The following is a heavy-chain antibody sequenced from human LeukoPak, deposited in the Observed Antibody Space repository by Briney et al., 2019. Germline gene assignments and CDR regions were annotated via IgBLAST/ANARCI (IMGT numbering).Heavy chain of an antibody. CDR1: GFTFSSYW. V-gene: IGHV3-74*01. CDR3: ARGSVAGPADFRY. J-gene: IGHJ4*02. D-gene: IGHD6-19*01. Sequence: GGSLRLSCAASGFTFSSYWMHWVRQAPGKGLVWVSRINSDGSSTSYADSVKGRFTISRDNAKNTLYLQMNSLRAEDTAVYYCARGSVAGPADFRYWGQGTLVTVSS. CDR2: INSDGSST.